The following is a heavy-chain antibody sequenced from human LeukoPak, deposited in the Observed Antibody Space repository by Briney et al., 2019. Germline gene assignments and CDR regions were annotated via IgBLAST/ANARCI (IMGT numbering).Heavy chain of an antibody. J-gene: IGHJ4*02. CDR1: GGSISTFY. Sequence: SSETLSLTCTVSGGSISTFYWSWIRQPPGKGLEWIGYIYYSGSTNYNPSLKSRVTMSVDTSKNQFSLKVSSVTAADAAVYYCARVGAGYYDRALDYWGQGTLVTVSS. V-gene: IGHV4-59*01. D-gene: IGHD3-22*01. CDR3: ARVGAGYYDRALDY. CDR2: IYYSGST.